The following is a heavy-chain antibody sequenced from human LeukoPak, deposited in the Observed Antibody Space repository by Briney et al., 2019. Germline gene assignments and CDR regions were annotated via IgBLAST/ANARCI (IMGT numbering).Heavy chain of an antibody. J-gene: IGHJ4*02. D-gene: IGHD3-10*01. CDR3: ARAPMVRGVIIDPHFDY. CDR1: GGTFSSYA. V-gene: IGHV1-69*13. Sequence: ASVKVSCKASGGTFSSYAISWVRQAPGQGLEWMGGIIPIFGTANYAQKFQGRVTITADESTRTAYMELSSLRSEDTAVYYCARAPMVRGVIIDPHFDYWGQGTLVTVSS. CDR2: IIPIFGTA.